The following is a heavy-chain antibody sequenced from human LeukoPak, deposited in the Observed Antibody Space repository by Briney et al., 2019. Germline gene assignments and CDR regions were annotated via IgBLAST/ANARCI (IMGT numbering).Heavy chain of an antibody. J-gene: IGHJ5*02. CDR3: AKEQWLEANWFDP. V-gene: IGHV3-23*01. CDR1: GFTVSSKF. D-gene: IGHD6-19*01. CDR2: ISGSGGST. Sequence: PGGSLRLSCAASGFTVSSKFMHWVRQAPGKGLEWVSAISGSGGSTYYADSVKGRFTISRDNSKNTLYLQMNSLRAEDTAVYYCAKEQWLEANWFDPWGQGTLVTVSS.